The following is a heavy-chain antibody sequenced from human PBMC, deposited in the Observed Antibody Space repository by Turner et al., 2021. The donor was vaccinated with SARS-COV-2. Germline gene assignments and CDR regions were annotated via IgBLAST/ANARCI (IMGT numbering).Heavy chain of an antibody. CDR1: GFTFSSHG. CDR2: IWYDGSNK. V-gene: IGHV3-33*01. D-gene: IGHD6-13*01. J-gene: IGHJ4*02. Sequence: VQLVESGGGLVQPGGSLRLSCAASGFTFSSHGMHWVRQAPGKGLEWVAVIWYDGSNKYYADSVKGRFTISRDNSKNTLYLQMNSLRVEDTAVYYCAREGDAIAAAGSLDYWGQGTLVTVSS. CDR3: AREGDAIAAAGSLDY.